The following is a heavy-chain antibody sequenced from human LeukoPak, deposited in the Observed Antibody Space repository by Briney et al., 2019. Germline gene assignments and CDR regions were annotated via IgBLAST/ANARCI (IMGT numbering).Heavy chain of an antibody. D-gene: IGHD3-9*01. CDR2: IYHSGST. J-gene: IGHJ3*02. V-gene: IGHV4-38-2*02. CDR3: AREKDYFDWFHDAFDI. CDR1: GYSISSGYY. Sequence: SETLSLTCAVSGYSISSGYYWGWIRQPPGKGLEWIGSIYHSGSTYYNPSLKSRVTISVDTSKSQFSLKLSSVTAADTAVYCCAREKDYFDWFHDAFDIWGQGTMVTVSS.